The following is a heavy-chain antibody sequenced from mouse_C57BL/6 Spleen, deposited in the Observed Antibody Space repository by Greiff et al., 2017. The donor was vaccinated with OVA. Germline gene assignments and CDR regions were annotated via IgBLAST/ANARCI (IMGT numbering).Heavy chain of an antibody. V-gene: IGHV1-52*01. CDR1: GYTFTSYW. Sequence: QVQLQQPGAELVRPGSSVKLSCKASGYTFTSYWMHWVKQRPIQGLEWIGNIDPSDSETHYNQKFKDKATLTVDKSSSTAYMQLSSLTSEDSAGYDGARSYGYDEGFDYWGQGTTLTVSS. J-gene: IGHJ2*01. CDR3: ARSYGYDEGFDY. D-gene: IGHD2-2*01. CDR2: IDPSDSET.